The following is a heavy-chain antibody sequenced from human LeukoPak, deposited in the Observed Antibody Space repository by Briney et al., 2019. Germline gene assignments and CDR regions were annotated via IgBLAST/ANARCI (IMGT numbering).Heavy chain of an antibody. J-gene: IGHJ4*02. D-gene: IGHD4-17*01. CDR1: GSSFTSYW. V-gene: IGHV5-51*03. CDR3: ASWGAIDYDWYY. Sequence: GEPLKISWKAPGSSFTSYWIGWVPQLSGKGLGWVVFVYPGDSDTRYSPSFQGQVTISADKSINTSYLQWSRLKASDTAMYYGASWGAIDYDWYYWGQGTLVTVSS. CDR2: VYPGDSDT.